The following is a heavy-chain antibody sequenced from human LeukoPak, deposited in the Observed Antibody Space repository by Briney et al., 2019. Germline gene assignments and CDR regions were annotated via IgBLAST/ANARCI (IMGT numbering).Heavy chain of an antibody. CDR2: ISYDGNNQ. V-gene: IGHV3-30*03. D-gene: IGHD6-19*01. Sequence: GRSLRLSCAASRFTFSTYGMHWVRQAPGKGLEWVAVISYDGNNQYYADSVKGRFTISRDNSKSTLYLQMNSLRAEDTAVYYCARDSGIAVAGTDYWGQGTLVTVSS. CDR1: RFTFSTYG. J-gene: IGHJ4*02. CDR3: ARDSGIAVAGTDY.